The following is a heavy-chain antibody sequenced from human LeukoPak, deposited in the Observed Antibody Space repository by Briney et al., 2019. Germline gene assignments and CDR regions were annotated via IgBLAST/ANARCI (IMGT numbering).Heavy chain of an antibody. D-gene: IGHD1-7*01. CDR1: GFTFSSYA. Sequence: GGSLRLSCAASGFTFSSYAMSWVRQAPGKGLEWVSTISSSGGSTSYADSVKGRFTISRDNSKNTLYLQMNSLRAEDTAVYYCAKIRVIFNWNYAYYFDYWGQGSLVTVSS. V-gene: IGHV3-23*01. CDR3: AKIRVIFNWNYAYYFDY. J-gene: IGHJ4*02. CDR2: ISSSGGST.